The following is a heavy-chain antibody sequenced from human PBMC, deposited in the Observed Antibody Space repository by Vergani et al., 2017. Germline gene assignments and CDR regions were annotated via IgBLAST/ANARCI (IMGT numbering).Heavy chain of an antibody. V-gene: IGHV4-34*01. Sequence: QVQLQQWGAGLLKPSETLSLTCAVYGGSFSGFYWSWIRQPPGKGLEWIGEINHSGGTNYNPSLKSRVTISVDTSKNQFFLKLSSVTAADTAVYYCARQWGVRGATDYWGQGSLVTVSS. CDR2: INHSGGT. CDR3: ARQWGVRGATDY. J-gene: IGHJ4*02. D-gene: IGHD3-10*01. CDR1: GGSFSGFY.